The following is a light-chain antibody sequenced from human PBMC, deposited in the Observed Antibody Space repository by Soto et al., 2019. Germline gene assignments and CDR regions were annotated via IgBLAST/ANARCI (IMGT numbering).Light chain of an antibody. CDR1: QSVSSY. Sequence: EIVLTQSPGTLSLSPGERATLSCRASQSVSSYLAWYQQKPGQAPRLLIYDASNRATGIPARFSGSGSGTGFTLTISSLEPEDFAVYYCQHYADSPHTFGQGTKVDIK. V-gene: IGKV3-11*01. CDR2: DAS. CDR3: QHYADSPHT. J-gene: IGKJ2*01.